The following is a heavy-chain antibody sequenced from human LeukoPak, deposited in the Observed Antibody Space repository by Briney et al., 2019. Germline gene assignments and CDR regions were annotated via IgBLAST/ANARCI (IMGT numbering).Heavy chain of an antibody. V-gene: IGHV3-30-3*01. Sequence: GGSLRLSCAASGFTFNAYNMHWVRQAPGKGLEWVALISYDGSNKYYADSVKGRFTVSRDNSKNTVYLQMNSLRAEDTAVYYCARETADVEITDVRRITTVRVYYYYYGLDVWGQGTALTVSS. CDR2: ISYDGSNK. J-gene: IGHJ6*02. D-gene: IGHD3-10*01. CDR3: ARETADVEITDVRRITTVRVYYYYYGLDV. CDR1: GFTFNAYN.